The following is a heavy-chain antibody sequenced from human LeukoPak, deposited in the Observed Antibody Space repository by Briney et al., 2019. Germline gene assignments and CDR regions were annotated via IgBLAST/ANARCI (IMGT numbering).Heavy chain of an antibody. CDR3: AREREPVTTEFDY. Sequence: GGSLRLSRAASGFTFDDYAMHWVRQAPGKGLEWVSGISWNSGSIGYADSVKGRFTISRDNAKNSLYLQMNSLRPEDTAVYYCAREREPVTTEFDYWGQGTLVTVSS. CDR2: ISWNSGSI. CDR1: GFTFDDYA. V-gene: IGHV3-9*01. J-gene: IGHJ4*02. D-gene: IGHD4-17*01.